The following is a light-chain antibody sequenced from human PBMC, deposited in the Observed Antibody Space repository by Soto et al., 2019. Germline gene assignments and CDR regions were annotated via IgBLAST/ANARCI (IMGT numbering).Light chain of an antibody. CDR3: QQLNSYPIT. J-gene: IGKJ5*01. V-gene: IGKV1-9*01. CDR1: QGISSY. CDR2: AAS. Sequence: IQLTQSPSSLSASVGDRVTITCRASQGISSYLAWYQQKPGKAPKLLIYAASTLQGGVPSRFSGSGSGTDFTLTISSLQPEDFVTYYCQQLNSYPITFGQGTRLEIK.